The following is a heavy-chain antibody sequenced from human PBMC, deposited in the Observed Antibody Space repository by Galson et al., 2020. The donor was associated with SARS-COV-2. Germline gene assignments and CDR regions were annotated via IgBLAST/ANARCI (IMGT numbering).Heavy chain of an antibody. J-gene: IGHJ6*02. Sequence: GGSLRLSCSASGFTFSTYDMHWVRQRQGKGLEWVAAIDTAGDTYYLGSAKGRFTISRENAKNSVYLQMNSLRAGDTAVYYCARVHPKGNGIDVWGQGTTVTVSS. CDR3: ARVHPKGNGIDV. V-gene: IGHV3-13*01. CDR1: GFTFSTYD. CDR2: IDTAGDT.